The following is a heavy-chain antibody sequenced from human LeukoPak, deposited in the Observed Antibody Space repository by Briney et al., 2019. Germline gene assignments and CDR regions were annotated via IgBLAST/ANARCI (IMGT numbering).Heavy chain of an antibody. CDR1: GFTFSSYG. V-gene: IGHV3-33*01. CDR3: ARDFRDYYGSGSYYRHDAFDI. J-gene: IGHJ3*02. Sequence: GGSLRLSCAASGFTFSSYGMHWVRQAPGKGLEWVAVIWYDGSNKYYADSVKGRFTISRDNSKNTLYLQMNSLRAEDTAVYYCARDFRDYYGSGSYYRHDAFDIWGQGTMVTVSS. D-gene: IGHD3-10*01. CDR2: IWYDGSNK.